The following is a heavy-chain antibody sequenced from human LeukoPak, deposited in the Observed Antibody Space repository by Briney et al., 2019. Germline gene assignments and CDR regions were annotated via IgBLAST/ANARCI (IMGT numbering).Heavy chain of an antibody. CDR3: ARDVYRGSSWYAFDY. Sequence: GGSLRLSCAASGFTFSSYAMNWVRQAPEKGLEWVSYISSSSTTIYYADSVKGRFTISRDNAKNSLYLQMNSLRAEDTGVYYCARDVYRGSSWYAFDYWGQGTLVTVSS. V-gene: IGHV3-48*04. CDR2: ISSSSTTI. CDR1: GFTFSSYA. D-gene: IGHD6-13*01. J-gene: IGHJ4*02.